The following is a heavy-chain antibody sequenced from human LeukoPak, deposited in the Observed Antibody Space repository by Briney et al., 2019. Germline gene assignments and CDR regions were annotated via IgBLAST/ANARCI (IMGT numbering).Heavy chain of an antibody. J-gene: IGHJ4*02. CDR3: AREHKDYDGDGYYYGY. CDR1: GRSISNYY. V-gene: IGHV4-4*07. CDR2: IFSCGNT. Sequence: SETLSLTCTVSGRSISNYYWSWIRQPAGKGLECIGRIFSCGNTDHNPSLKSRVAMSLDSSKNQLSLRLSSVTAADTAVYYCAREHKDYDGDGYYYGYWGQGTLVTVSS. D-gene: IGHD3-22*01.